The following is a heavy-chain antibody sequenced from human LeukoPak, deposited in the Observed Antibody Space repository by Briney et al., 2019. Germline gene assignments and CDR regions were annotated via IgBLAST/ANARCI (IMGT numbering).Heavy chain of an antibody. J-gene: IGHJ4*02. CDR1: VYTFTSYD. V-gene: IGHV1-8*01. CDR3: ARVRATQTYYYGSGRVPPDY. D-gene: IGHD3-10*01. CDR2: MNPNSGNT. Sequence: ASVKVSCKAAVYTFTSYDINWVRQATGQGLEWMGWMNPNSGNTGYAQKFQGRVTMTRDTSISTAYMELSSLRPEDTAVYYCARVRATQTYYYGSGRVPPDYWGQGTLVTVSS.